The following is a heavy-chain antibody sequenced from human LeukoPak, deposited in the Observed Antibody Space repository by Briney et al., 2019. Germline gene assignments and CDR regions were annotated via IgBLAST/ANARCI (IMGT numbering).Heavy chain of an antibody. Sequence: ASVKVSCKASGGTFSSYAISWVRQAPGQGLEWMGRIIPILGIANYAQKFQGRVTITADKSTSTAYMELSSLRSEDTAVYYCARESVVVPADSGWFDPWGQGTLVTVSS. D-gene: IGHD2-2*01. J-gene: IGHJ5*02. CDR2: IIPILGIA. CDR1: GGTFSSYA. CDR3: ARESVVVPADSGWFDP. V-gene: IGHV1-69*04.